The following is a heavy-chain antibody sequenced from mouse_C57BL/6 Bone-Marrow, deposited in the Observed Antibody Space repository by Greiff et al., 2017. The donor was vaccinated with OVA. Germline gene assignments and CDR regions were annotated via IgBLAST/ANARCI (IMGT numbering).Heavy chain of an antibody. CDR3: ARGGLYYDYFYYYAMDY. V-gene: IGHV1-55*01. CDR1: GYTFTSYW. CDR2: IYPGSGST. J-gene: IGHJ4*01. Sequence: QVQLQQPGAELVKPGASVKMSCKASGYTFTSYWITWVKQRPGQGLEWIGDIYPGSGSTNYNEKFKSKATLTVDTSSGTAYMQLSSLTSEDSAVYYCARGGLYYDYFYYYAMDYWGQGTSVTVSS. D-gene: IGHD2-4*01.